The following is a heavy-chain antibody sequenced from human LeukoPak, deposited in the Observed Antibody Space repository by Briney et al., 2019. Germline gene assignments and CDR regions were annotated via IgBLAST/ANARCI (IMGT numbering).Heavy chain of an antibody. V-gene: IGHV3-33*01. J-gene: IGHJ4*02. Sequence: GRSLRLSCAASGFTFSSYGVHWVRQAPGKGLEWVAVIWYDGSNKYYADSVKGRFTISRDNSKNTLYLHMNSLRAEDTAVYYCARGKYTSGWYYFDYWGQGTLVTVSS. CDR2: IWYDGSNK. CDR3: ARGKYTSGWYYFDY. CDR1: GFTFSSYG. D-gene: IGHD6-19*01.